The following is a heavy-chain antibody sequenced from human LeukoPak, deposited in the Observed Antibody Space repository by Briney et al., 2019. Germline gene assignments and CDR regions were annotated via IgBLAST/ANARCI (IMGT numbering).Heavy chain of an antibody. V-gene: IGHV1-46*01. J-gene: IGHJ6*03. CDR3: ARGTTAGYYYYYYYMDV. D-gene: IGHD1-1*01. CDR1: GYTFTSYY. Sequence: ASVKVSCKASGYTFTSYYMHWVRQAPGQGLEWMGIINPSGGSTSYAQKFQGRVTMTRNTSISTAYMELSSLKSEDTAVYYCARGTTAGYYYYYYYMDVWGKGTTVTMSS. CDR2: INPSGGST.